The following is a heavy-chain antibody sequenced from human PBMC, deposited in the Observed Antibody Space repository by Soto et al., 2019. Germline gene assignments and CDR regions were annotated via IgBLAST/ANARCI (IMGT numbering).Heavy chain of an antibody. Sequence: QVQVMQSGAQLTQPGASVKVSCETSGYPLPTYGLSWARQAPGQGLEWMGWIVGDSGNTVYAQKFQGRVTMYRDTSTSTGYMELRRLTSDDSALYYCATVSGYGSGSRRFDFWGQGTLVSVSS. V-gene: IGHV1-18*01. CDR2: IVGDSGNT. D-gene: IGHD3-10*01. CDR1: GYPLPTYG. CDR3: ATVSGYGSGSRRFDF. J-gene: IGHJ4*02.